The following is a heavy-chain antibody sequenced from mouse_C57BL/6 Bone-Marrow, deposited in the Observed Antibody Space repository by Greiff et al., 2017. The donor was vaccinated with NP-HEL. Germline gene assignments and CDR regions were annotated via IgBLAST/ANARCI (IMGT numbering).Heavy chain of an antibody. J-gene: IGHJ2*01. CDR3: ARKGITTVEGGFDY. Sequence: QVQLQQPGAELVRPGSSVKLSCKASGYTFTSYWMDWVKQRPGQGLEWIGNIYPSDSETHYNQKFKDKATLTVDKSSSTAYMQLSSLTSEDSAVYYCARKGITTVEGGFDYWGKGTTLTVSS. CDR2: IYPSDSET. D-gene: IGHD1-1*01. CDR1: GYTFTSYW. V-gene: IGHV1-61*01.